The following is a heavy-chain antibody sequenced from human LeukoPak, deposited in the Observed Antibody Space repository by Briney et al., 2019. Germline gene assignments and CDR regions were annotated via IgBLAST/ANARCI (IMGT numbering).Heavy chain of an antibody. Sequence: GESLKISCKGSGHSFTSYWIGWVRQMPGKGLEWMGIIYPGDSDTRYSPSFQGQVTTSADKSISTAYMELSRLRSDDTAVYYCARATPIVGAADWFDPWGQGTLVTVSS. J-gene: IGHJ5*02. V-gene: IGHV5-51*01. D-gene: IGHD1-26*01. CDR1: GHSFTSYW. CDR3: ARATPIVGAADWFDP. CDR2: IYPGDSDT.